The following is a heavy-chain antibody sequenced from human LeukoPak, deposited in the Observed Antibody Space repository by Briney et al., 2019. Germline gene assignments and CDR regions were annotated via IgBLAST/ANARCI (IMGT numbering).Heavy chain of an antibody. CDR1: AFTFSDNA. D-gene: IGHD3-10*02. Sequence: GGSLRLSCAASAFTFSDNAMNWVRQAPGKGLEWLSYISYAGSNKYYADSVKGRFTISRDNAKNSLYLQMNSLRAEDTAVYFCARVFVGENFDYWGQGTLVTVSS. J-gene: IGHJ4*02. CDR2: ISYAGSNK. CDR3: ARVFVGENFDY. V-gene: IGHV3-48*03.